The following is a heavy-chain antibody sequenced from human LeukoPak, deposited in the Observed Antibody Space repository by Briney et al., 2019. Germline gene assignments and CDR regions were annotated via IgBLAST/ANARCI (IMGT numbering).Heavy chain of an antibody. CDR2: ISSSSSYI. Sequence: GGSLRLSCAASGFTFSSYSMNWVRQAPGKGLEWVSSISSSSSYIYYADSVKGRFTISRDNSKNTLYLQMNSLRAEDTAVYYCAKTPRIMITFGLMCDYWGQGTLVTVPS. CDR3: AKTPRIMITFGLMCDY. V-gene: IGHV3-21*04. D-gene: IGHD3-16*01. CDR1: GFTFSSYS. J-gene: IGHJ4*02.